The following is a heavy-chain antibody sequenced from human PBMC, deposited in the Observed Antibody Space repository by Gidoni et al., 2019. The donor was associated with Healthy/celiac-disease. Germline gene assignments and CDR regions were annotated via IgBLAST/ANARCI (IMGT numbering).Heavy chain of an antibody. Sequence: QVPLVESGGGGVQPGRSLSLSCAASGFNFSSDAMHGVRQAPGKGLEWVAVISYDGSNKYYADSVKGRFTISRDNSKNTLYLQMNILRAEDTAVYYCARLEELVQPDAFDIWGQGTMVTVSS. CDR2: ISYDGSNK. V-gene: IGHV3-30*04. J-gene: IGHJ3*02. D-gene: IGHD6-6*01. CDR1: GFNFSSDA. CDR3: ARLEELVQPDAFDI.